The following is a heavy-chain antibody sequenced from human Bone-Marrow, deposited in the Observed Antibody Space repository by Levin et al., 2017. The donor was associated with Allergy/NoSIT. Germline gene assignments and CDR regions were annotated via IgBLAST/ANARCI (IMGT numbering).Heavy chain of an antibody. Sequence: SGPTLVKPTQTLTLTCTFSGLSLSTGGMRVSWIRQPPGKALEWLARLDWNDDKYYSPSLKTRVTISKDTSNNQVVLTMTNMDPVDTATYFCVHSQCSGGKCYSNAFDVWGQGTMVTVSS. D-gene: IGHD2-15*01. CDR3: VHSQCSGGKCYSNAFDV. J-gene: IGHJ3*01. V-gene: IGHV2-70*04. CDR2: LDWNDDK. CDR1: GLSLSTGGMR.